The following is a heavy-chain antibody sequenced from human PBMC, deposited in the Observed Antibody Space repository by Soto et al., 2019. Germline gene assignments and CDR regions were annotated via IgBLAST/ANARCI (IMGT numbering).Heavy chain of an antibody. CDR3: ATSYGSGSQAFDY. CDR1: GDTFNSYT. CDR2: TIPILSMS. D-gene: IGHD3-10*01. Sequence: QVHLVQSGAELRKPGSSVRVSCKASGDTFNSYTINWVRQAPGLGLEWMGRTIPILSMSNYALKFQGRLTITADKPTSTDYVVLSSLRSEDTAIYSRATSYGSGSQAFDYWGQGALVTVSS. J-gene: IGHJ4*02. V-gene: IGHV1-69*02.